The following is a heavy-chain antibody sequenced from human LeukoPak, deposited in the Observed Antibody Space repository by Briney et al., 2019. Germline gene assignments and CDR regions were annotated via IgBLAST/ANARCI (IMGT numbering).Heavy chain of an antibody. CDR3: ARGDGFMIRD. J-gene: IGHJ4*02. V-gene: IGHV3-66*01. CDR2: INSGGDT. Sequence: GGSLRLSCAASGFTFSSYAMSWVRQAPGKGLEWVPLINSGGDTHSADSVKGRFTISRDNSKNTLYLQMNSLRVEDTAVYYCARGDGFMIRDWGQGTLVTVSS. D-gene: IGHD3-10*01. CDR1: GFTFSSYA.